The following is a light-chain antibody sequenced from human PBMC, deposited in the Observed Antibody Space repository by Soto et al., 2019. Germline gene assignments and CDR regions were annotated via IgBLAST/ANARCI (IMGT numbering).Light chain of an antibody. CDR2: GAS. V-gene: IGKV3-20*01. CDR1: QSVRSSY. CDR3: QQYGSSPET. J-gene: IGKJ1*01. Sequence: EIVLTQSPGTLSLSPGERATLSCRASQSVRSSYLAWYQQKPGQAPRLLIFGASSRATDIPDRFSGSGSGTDFSLTISRLEPEDFAVYYCQQYGSSPETFGQGTKWIS.